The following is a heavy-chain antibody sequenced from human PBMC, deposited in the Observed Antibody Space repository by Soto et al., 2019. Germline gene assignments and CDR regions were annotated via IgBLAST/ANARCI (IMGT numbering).Heavy chain of an antibody. D-gene: IGHD6-19*01. J-gene: IGHJ6*02. CDR1: GCSFTSYW. CDR3: ARRGSGWYETSHGMDV. Sequence: SVKISCKVSGCSFTSYWSSWVRQKTGKGLEWMGRIDPSDSYTNYSPSFQGHVTISADKSISTAYLQWSSLKASDTAMYYCARRGSGWYETSHGMDVWGQGTTVTVSS. CDR2: IDPSDSYT. V-gene: IGHV5-10-1*01.